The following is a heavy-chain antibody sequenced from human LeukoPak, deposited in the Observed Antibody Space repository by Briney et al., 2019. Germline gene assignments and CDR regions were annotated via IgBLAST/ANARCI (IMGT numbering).Heavy chain of an antibody. V-gene: IGHV3-23*01. Sequence: GGSLRLSCAASGFTFSSYAMSWVRQAPGKGLEWVSAISGSGGSTYYADSVKGRFTISRDNSKNTLYLQMNSLRAEDTAVYYCARGSAGYYYDSSGYLYYWGQGTLVTVSS. D-gene: IGHD3-22*01. CDR2: ISGSGGST. J-gene: IGHJ4*02. CDR3: ARGSAGYYYDSSGYLYY. CDR1: GFTFSSYA.